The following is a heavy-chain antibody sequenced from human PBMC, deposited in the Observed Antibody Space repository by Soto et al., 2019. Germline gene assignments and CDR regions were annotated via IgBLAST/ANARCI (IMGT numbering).Heavy chain of an antibody. CDR2: INPNGGST. V-gene: IGHV1-46*01. Sequence: ASLKVSYKEPADTFPHYYLHWVRKAPGHGLEWMGIINPNGGSTRFAQTFQGRITMTTDTSTSTVYMELRSLRSEDTAVYYCARSSGGVCGIIIDGSIWLAPWGQGSLVTV. D-gene: IGHD3-10*01. CDR1: ADTFPHYY. CDR3: ARSSGGVCGIIIDGSIWLAP. J-gene: IGHJ5*02.